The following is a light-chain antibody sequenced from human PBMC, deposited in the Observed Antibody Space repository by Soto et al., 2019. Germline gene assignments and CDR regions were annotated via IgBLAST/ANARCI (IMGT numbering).Light chain of an antibody. CDR1: QDITNY. Sequence: DIQMTQSPSSLSASVGDTVTITCQASQDITNYLNWYQQKPGKAPKLLISDASTLETGVPSRFTGSGSGTDFTFTITSLQSDDVATYYCQQYASLPITFGQGTRLEIK. CDR2: DAS. CDR3: QQYASLPIT. J-gene: IGKJ5*01. V-gene: IGKV1-33*01.